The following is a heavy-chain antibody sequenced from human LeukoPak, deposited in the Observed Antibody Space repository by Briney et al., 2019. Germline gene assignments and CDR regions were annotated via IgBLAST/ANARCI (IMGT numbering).Heavy chain of an antibody. D-gene: IGHD6-13*01. V-gene: IGHV4-59*12. CDR2: IYYSGST. CDR3: ARDFLGSSWSYYFDY. CDR1: GGSISSYY. Sequence: PSETLSLTCTVSGGSISSYYWSWIRQPPGKGLEWIGYIYYSGSTNYNPSLKSRVTISVDTSKNQFSLKLSSVTAADTAVYYCARDFLGSSWSYYFDYWGQGTLVTVSS. J-gene: IGHJ4*02.